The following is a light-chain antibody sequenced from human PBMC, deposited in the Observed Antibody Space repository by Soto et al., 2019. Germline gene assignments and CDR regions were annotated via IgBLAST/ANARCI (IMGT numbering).Light chain of an antibody. CDR2: EVS. V-gene: IGLV2-14*01. CDR1: SSDVGGYNY. J-gene: IGLJ1*01. CDR3: SSYTSSSTFNYV. Sequence: QSALTQPASVSGSPGQSITISCTGTSSDVGGYNYVSWYQQHPGKAPKLMIYEVSNRPSGVSNRFSGSKSGNTASLTISGLQAEDEADYYCSSYTSSSTFNYVFGKGTKVTVL.